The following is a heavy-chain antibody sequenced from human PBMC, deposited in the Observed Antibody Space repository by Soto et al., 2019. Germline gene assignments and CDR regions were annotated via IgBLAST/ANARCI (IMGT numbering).Heavy chain of an antibody. J-gene: IGHJ6*02. V-gene: IGHV4-34*01. D-gene: IGHD3-3*01. CDR2: INHSGST. Sequence: SETLSLTCAVYGGSFSGYYWSWIRQPPEKGLEWIGEINHSGSTNYNPSLKSRVTISVDTSKNQFSLKLSSVTAADTAVYYCARARGYYDFWSGSPYYYYSGMDVWGQGTTVTVPS. CDR1: GGSFSGYY. CDR3: ARARGYYDFWSGSPYYYYSGMDV.